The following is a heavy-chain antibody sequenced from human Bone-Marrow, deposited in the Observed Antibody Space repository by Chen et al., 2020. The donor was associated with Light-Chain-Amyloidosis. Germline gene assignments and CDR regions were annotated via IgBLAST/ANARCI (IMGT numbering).Heavy chain of an antibody. D-gene: IGHD5-12*01. CDR3: ARRRDGYNFDY. Sequence: EVQLEQSGPEVKKPGESLKISCKGSGYTFPNYWIGWVRQMPGKGLDWMGVIYPDDSDARYSPSFEGPVTISADKPITTAYLQWRSLKASDTDMYYCARRRDGYNFDYWGQGTLVTVSS. CDR1: GYTFPNYW. V-gene: IGHV5-51*01. J-gene: IGHJ4*02. CDR2: IYPDDSDA.